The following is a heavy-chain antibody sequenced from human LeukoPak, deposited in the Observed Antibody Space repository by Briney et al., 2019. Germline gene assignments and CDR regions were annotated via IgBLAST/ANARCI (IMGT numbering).Heavy chain of an antibody. D-gene: IGHD6-13*01. Sequence: ASVKVSCEASGYTFTSYGISWVRQAPGQGLEWMGWISAYNGNTNYAQKLQGRVTMTTDTSTSTAYMELRSLRSDDTAVYYCARDLRLAAAGTPAHYYYYMDVWGKGTTVTISS. CDR1: GYTFTSYG. CDR2: ISAYNGNT. CDR3: ARDLRLAAAGTPAHYYYYMDV. J-gene: IGHJ6*03. V-gene: IGHV1-18*01.